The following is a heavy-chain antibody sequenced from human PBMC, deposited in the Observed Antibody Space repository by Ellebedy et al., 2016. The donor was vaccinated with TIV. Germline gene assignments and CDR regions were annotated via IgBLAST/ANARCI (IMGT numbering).Heavy chain of an antibody. V-gene: IGHV3-30-3*01. CDR2: ISYDGTNK. Sequence: GGSLRLSCAASGITFSSYAMHWVRQAPGKGLEWVAVISYDGTNKYYADSVKGRFTISSDNSKNTLYLQMNSLRDEETAGYYCARDERGYSFGECDYWGQGILVTVSS. CDR3: ARDERGYSFGECDY. D-gene: IGHD5-18*01. J-gene: IGHJ4*02. CDR1: GITFSSYA.